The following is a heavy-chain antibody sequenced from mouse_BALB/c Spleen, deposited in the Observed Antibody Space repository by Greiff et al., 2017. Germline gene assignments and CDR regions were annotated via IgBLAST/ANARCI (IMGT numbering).Heavy chain of an antibody. CDR2: INPSNGGT. J-gene: IGHJ3*01. D-gene: IGHD2-4*01. Sequence: QVQLQQPGAELVKPGASVKLSCKASGYTFTSYYMYWVKQRPGQGLEWIGGINPSNGGTNFNEKFKSKATLTVDKSSSTAYMQLSSLTSEDSAVYYCTRQDYDYDGSWFAYWGQGTLVTVSA. CDR1: GYTFTSYY. V-gene: IGHV1S81*02. CDR3: TRQDYDYDGSWFAY.